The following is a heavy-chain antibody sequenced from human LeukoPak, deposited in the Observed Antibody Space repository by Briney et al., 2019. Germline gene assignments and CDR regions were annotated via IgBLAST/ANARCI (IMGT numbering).Heavy chain of an antibody. Sequence: ASVKVSCKASGYTFTGYYMHWVRQAPGQGLEWMGWINPNSGGTNYAQKLQGRVTMTTDTSTSTAYMELRSLRSDDTAVYYCARGTYYYDSSGYADYWGQGTLVTVSA. CDR1: GYTFTGYY. D-gene: IGHD3-22*01. CDR3: ARGTYYYDSSGYADY. CDR2: INPNSGGT. J-gene: IGHJ4*02. V-gene: IGHV1-2*02.